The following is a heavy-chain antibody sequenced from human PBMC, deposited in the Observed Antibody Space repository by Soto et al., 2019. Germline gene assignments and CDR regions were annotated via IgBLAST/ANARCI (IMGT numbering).Heavy chain of an antibody. CDR2: IYHSGST. CDR3: ARVPEYYYDSSGFDY. V-gene: IGHV4-4*02. J-gene: IGHJ4*02. D-gene: IGHD3-22*01. CDR1: GGSISSSNW. Sequence: QVQLQESGPGLVKPSGTLSLTCAVSGGSISSSNWWSWVRQPPGKGLEWIGEIYHSGSTHYNPSLKSRVTISVDKSKNQFSLKLSSVTAADTAVYYCARVPEYYYDSSGFDYWGQGTLVTVSS.